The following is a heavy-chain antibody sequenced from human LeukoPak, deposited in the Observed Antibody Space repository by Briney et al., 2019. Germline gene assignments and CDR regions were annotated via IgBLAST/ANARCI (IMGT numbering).Heavy chain of an antibody. D-gene: IGHD3-22*01. CDR1: GYTFTSYG. CDR2: ISAYNGNT. CDR3: ARGRLPSGYYDSSGYEYYFDY. Sequence: ASVKVSCKASGYTFTSYGISWVRQAPGQGLEWMGWISAYNGNTNYAQKLQGRVTMTTDTSTSTAYMELGSLRSDDTAVYYCARGRLPSGYYDSSGYEYYFDYWGQGTLVTVSS. V-gene: IGHV1-18*01. J-gene: IGHJ4*02.